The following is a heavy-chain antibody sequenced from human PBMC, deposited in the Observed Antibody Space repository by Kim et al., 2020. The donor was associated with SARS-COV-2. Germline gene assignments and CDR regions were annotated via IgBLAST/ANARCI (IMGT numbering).Heavy chain of an antibody. V-gene: IGHV3-23*01. Sequence: YAYSVRARFTISTDTSKNTLYLQMNSLSAEDTAVYYCANAPFRSGWYFGYWGQVTLVTVSS. CDR3: ANAPFRSGWYFGY. J-gene: IGHJ4*02. D-gene: IGHD6-19*01.